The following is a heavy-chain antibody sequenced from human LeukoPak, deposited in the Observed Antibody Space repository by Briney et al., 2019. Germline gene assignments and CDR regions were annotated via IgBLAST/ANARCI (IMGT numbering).Heavy chain of an antibody. Sequence: PQTLSLTCTVSGGSISSGDYYWSWIRQPPGKGLEWIGYIYYSGSTYYNPSLKSRVTISVDTSKNQFSLKPSSVTAADTAVYYCARAPSGGEQQLASYYFDYWGQGTLVTVSS. V-gene: IGHV4-30-4*01. J-gene: IGHJ4*02. CDR1: GGSISSGDYY. D-gene: IGHD6-13*01. CDR2: IYYSGST. CDR3: ARAPSGGEQQLASYYFDY.